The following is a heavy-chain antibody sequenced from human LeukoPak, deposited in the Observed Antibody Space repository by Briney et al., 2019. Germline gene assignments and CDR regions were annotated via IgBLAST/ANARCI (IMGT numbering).Heavy chain of an antibody. CDR3: ARRLSGSYYWFDP. Sequence: GESLRISCKGSGYSFTSYWISWVRQMPGKGLEWVGRIDPSDSYTNYSPSFQGHVTISADKSISTAYLQWSSLKASDTAMYYCARRLSGSYYWFDPWGQGTLVTVSS. CDR1: GYSFTSYW. V-gene: IGHV5-10-1*01. J-gene: IGHJ5*02. D-gene: IGHD1-26*01. CDR2: IDPSDSYT.